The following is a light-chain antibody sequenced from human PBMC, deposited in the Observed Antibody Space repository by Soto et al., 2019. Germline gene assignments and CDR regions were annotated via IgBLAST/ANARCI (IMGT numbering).Light chain of an antibody. J-gene: IGLJ3*02. CDR1: SGHSNYA. Sequence: QSVLTQSPSASASLGASVKLTCTLSSGHSNYAIAWHQQQPEKGPRYLMKLNSVGSHSKGDGIPDRFSGSSSGAERYLTISSLQSEDEADYYCQTWGTGPWVFGGGTKLTVL. V-gene: IGLV4-69*01. CDR2: LNSVGSH. CDR3: QTWGTGPWV.